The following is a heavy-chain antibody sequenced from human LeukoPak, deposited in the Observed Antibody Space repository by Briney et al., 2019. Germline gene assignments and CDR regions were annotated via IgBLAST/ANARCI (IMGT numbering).Heavy chain of an antibody. J-gene: IGHJ4*02. CDR2: IYYSGST. CDR3: ARIYGSFQNYFDY. D-gene: IGHD1-26*01. CDR1: GGSVSSISYY. V-gene: IGHV4-39*07. Sequence: PSETLSLTCTVSGGSVSSISYYWGWVRQPPGTGLECIGIIYYSGSTFYNPSLKSRLTISVDTSKNQFSLQLSSVTAADTAFYDCARIYGSFQNYFDYWGQGTLVTVSS.